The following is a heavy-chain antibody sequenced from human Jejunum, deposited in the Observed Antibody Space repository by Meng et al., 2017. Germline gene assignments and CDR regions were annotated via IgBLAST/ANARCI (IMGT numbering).Heavy chain of an antibody. CDR2: MTPSTT. CDR1: GFTFSSYS. V-gene: IGHV3-23*04. CDR3: AKLIPN. D-gene: IGHD2-2*01. Sequence: GQLVESGVGVVQPGRSLRLSCAASGFTFSSYSLSWVRQAPGKGLEWVSSMTPSTTYYAESVKGRFTISRDNSKNTLYLQMNSLRAEDTAVYYCAKLIPNWGQGTVVTVSS. J-gene: IGHJ4*03.